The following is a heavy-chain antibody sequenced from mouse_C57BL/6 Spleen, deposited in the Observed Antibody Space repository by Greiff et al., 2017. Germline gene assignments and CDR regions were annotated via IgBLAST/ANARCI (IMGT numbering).Heavy chain of an antibody. CDR2: INPSTGGT. CDR3: ARGNYYFDY. V-gene: IGHV1-42*01. CDR1: GYSFTGYY. Sequence: EVQLQESGPELVKPGASVKISCKASGYSFTGYYMNWVKQSPEKSLEWIGEINPSTGGTTYNQKFKAKATLTVDKSSSTAYMQLKSLTSEDSAVYYYARGNYYFDYWGQGTTLTVSA. D-gene: IGHD2-1*01. J-gene: IGHJ2*01.